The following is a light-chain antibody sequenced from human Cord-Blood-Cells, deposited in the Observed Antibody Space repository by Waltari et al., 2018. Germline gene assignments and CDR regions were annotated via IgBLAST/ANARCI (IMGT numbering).Light chain of an antibody. CDR2: EGS. Sequence: QSALTQPASVSGSPGQSITISCTGTSSDVGSYTLVSWYQQHPGKAPKLMIYEGSKLPSGVSNRFSVSKSGNTASLTISGLQSEDEADYYCCSYAGSSTVFGGGTKLTVL. CDR1: SSDVGSYTL. CDR3: CSYAGSSTV. J-gene: IGLJ3*02. V-gene: IGLV2-23*01.